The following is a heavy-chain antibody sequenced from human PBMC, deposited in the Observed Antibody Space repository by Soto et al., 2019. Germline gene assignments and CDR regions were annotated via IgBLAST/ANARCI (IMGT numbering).Heavy chain of an antibody. CDR3: ARDPGGTSASGNGFDH. D-gene: IGHD6-13*01. J-gene: IGHJ5*02. CDR1: GFTISNNY. CDR2: LYNTGST. Sequence: EVQLVESGGGLIQTGGSLRLSCAASGFTISNNYMSWVRQAPGKGLEWVSVLYNTGSTYYADSVKGRFTISRDNSKNTMYLQMSGLRGEDTAVYYCARDPGGTSASGNGFDHWCQGTLVTVSS. V-gene: IGHV3-53*01.